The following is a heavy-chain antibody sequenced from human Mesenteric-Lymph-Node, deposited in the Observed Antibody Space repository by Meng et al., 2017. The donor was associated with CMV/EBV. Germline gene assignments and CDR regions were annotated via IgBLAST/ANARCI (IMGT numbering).Heavy chain of an antibody. V-gene: IGHV4-30-4*08. D-gene: IGHD2-15*01. CDR3: ARGRGYCSGGSCKDFDY. CDR1: GGSISSGDYY. Sequence: SETLSLTCTVSGGSISSGDYYWSWIRQPPGKGLEWIGYIYYSGSTYYNPSLKSRVTISVDTSKNQFSLKLSSVTAADTAVYYCARGRGYCSGGSCKDFDYWGQGTLVTVSS. J-gene: IGHJ4*02. CDR2: IYYSGST.